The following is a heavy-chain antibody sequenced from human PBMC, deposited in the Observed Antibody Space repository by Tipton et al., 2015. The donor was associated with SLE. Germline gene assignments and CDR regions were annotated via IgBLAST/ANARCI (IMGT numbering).Heavy chain of an antibody. CDR1: GGSISSHY. Sequence: GLVKPSETLSLTCTVSGGSISSHYWSWIRQPPGKGLEWIGYIYYSGSTNYNPSLKSRVTISVDTSKNQFSLKLSSVTAADTAVYYCAREGSSGWFYWYFDLWGRGTLVTVSS. D-gene: IGHD6-19*01. J-gene: IGHJ2*01. CDR2: IYYSGST. V-gene: IGHV4-59*11. CDR3: AREGSSGWFYWYFDL.